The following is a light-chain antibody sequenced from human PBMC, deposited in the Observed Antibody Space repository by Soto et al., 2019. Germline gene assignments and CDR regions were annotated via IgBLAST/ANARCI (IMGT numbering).Light chain of an antibody. V-gene: IGLV1-51*02. CDR1: GSNIGNNY. CDR3: RTWDTSLSAGV. CDR2: ENN. Sequence: QSVLTQPPSVSAAPRQRVTISCSGSGSNIGNNYVSWYQQLPGTAPQLLIYENNKRASGIPDQFSGSRSGTSATLGITGLQTGEEADYYCRTWDTSLSAGVFGGGTQLTVL. J-gene: IGLJ3*02.